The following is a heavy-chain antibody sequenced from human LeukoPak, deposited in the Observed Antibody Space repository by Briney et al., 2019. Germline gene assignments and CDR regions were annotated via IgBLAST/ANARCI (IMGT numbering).Heavy chain of an antibody. J-gene: IGHJ6*04. CDR2: ISSSSSYI. CDR3: ARSLMVRGPSGTYYYYGMDV. CDR1: GFTFSSYS. D-gene: IGHD3-10*01. Sequence: GRSLRLSCAASGFTFSSYSMNWVRQAPGKGMEWVSSISSSSSYIYYADSVKGRFTISRDNAKNSLYLQMNSLRAEDTAVYYCARSLMVRGPSGTYYYYGMDVWGKGTTVTVSS. V-gene: IGHV3-21*01.